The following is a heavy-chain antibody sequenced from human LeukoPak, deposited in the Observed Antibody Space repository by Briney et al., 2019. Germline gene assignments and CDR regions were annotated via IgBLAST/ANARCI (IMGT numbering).Heavy chain of an antibody. J-gene: IGHJ4*02. CDR3: ARGLRVVGYFDY. D-gene: IGHD3-22*01. CDR1: GFTFSSYA. Sequence: PGGSLRLSCAASGFTFSSYAMHWVRQAPGKGLEWVAVISYDGSNKYYADSVKGRFTISRDNSKNTLYLQMNSLRAEDTAVYYCARGLRVVGYFDYWGQGTLVTVSS. CDR2: ISYDGSNK. V-gene: IGHV3-30*04.